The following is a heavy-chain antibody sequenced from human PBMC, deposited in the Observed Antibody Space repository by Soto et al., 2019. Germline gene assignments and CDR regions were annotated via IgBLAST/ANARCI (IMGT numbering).Heavy chain of an antibody. CDR1: GFTFSSYA. CDR3: AILGIFPEAYFDY. Sequence: GGSLRLSCAASGFTFSSYAMSWVRQAPGKGLEWVSAISGSGGSTYYADSVKGRFTISRDNSKNTLYLQMNSLRAEDTAVYYCAILGIFPEAYFDYWGQGTLVTVSS. J-gene: IGHJ4*02. V-gene: IGHV3-23*01. CDR2: ISGSGGST. D-gene: IGHD2-15*01.